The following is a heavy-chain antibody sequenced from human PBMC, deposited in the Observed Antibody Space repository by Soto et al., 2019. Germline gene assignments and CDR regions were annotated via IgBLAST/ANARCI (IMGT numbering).Heavy chain of an antibody. CDR1: GFSFSLYG. J-gene: IGHJ4*02. D-gene: IGHD6-19*01. CDR3: AKDATRTSGWYYFDY. Sequence: GGSLRLSCAASGFSFSLYGMQWVRQAPGKGLEWVAVIWYDGSNKYYADSVKGRFTISRDNSKNTLYVQMNSLRAEDTAIYYCAKDATRTSGWYYFDYWGRGALVTVSS. V-gene: IGHV3-33*06. CDR2: IWYDGSNK.